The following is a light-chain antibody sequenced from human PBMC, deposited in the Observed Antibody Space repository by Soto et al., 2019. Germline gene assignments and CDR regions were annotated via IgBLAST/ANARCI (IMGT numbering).Light chain of an antibody. CDR2: GAS. Sequence: EIALTQSPATLSLSPGDRATISCRASQSVSSSYLAWYQQKPGQAPRLLIYGASSRATGIPDRFSGSGSGTDFTLTISRLEPEDFAVYYCQQSGITFGQGTRLEIK. CDR1: QSVSSSY. J-gene: IGKJ5*01. V-gene: IGKV3-20*01. CDR3: QQSGIT.